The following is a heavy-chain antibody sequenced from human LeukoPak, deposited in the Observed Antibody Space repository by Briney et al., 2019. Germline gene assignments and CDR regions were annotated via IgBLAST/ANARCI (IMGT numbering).Heavy chain of an antibody. Sequence: GGSLRLSCAASGFTFSSYSMNWVRQAPGKGLEWVSSISSSSSYIYYADSVKGRFTISRDNAKNSLYLQMNSLRAEDTAVYYCARGGGGYSYGFDYWGQGTLVTVSS. CDR1: GFTFSSYS. CDR2: ISSSSSYI. V-gene: IGHV3-21*01. D-gene: IGHD5-18*01. J-gene: IGHJ4*02. CDR3: ARGGGGYSYGFDY.